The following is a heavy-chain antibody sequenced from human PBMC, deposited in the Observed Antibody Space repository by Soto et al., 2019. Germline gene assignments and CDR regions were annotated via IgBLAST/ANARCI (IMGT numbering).Heavy chain of an antibody. J-gene: IGHJ4*01. CDR3: AKDVGPYYYGSGSFLHY. D-gene: IGHD3-10*01. CDR1: GFTFDDYA. CDR2: ISWNSGTI. Sequence: GGSLRLSCAASGFTFDDYAVHWVRQAPGKGLEWVSGISWNSGTIGYVDSVKGRFTISRDNAKNSLYLQMNSLRTEDTALYYCAKDVGPYYYGSGSFLHYWGHGILVTVSS. V-gene: IGHV3-9*01.